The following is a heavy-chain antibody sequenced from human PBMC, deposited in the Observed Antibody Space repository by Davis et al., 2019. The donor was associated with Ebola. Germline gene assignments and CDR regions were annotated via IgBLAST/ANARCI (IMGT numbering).Heavy chain of an antibody. CDR1: GYSISSGYY. CDR3: ASSWVDYGDYVFGY. Sequence: PSETLSLTCTVSGYSISSGYYWGWIRQPPGKGLEWIGSIYHSGSTNYNPSLKSRVTISVDTSKNQFSLKLSSVTAADTAVYYCASSWVDYGDYVFGYWGQGTLVTVSS. CDR2: IYHSGST. D-gene: IGHD4-17*01. J-gene: IGHJ4*02. V-gene: IGHV4-38-2*02.